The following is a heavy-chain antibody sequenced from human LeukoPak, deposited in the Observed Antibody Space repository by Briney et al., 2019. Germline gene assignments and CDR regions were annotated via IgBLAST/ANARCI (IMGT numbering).Heavy chain of an antibody. CDR1: GYSISSGYY. J-gene: IGHJ3*02. CDR3: ARLLGSYGGNAFDI. D-gene: IGHD4-23*01. V-gene: IGHV4-38-2*02. CDR2: IYYSGST. Sequence: PSETLSLTCTVSGYSISSGYYWGWIRQPPGEGLERIGSIYYSGSTYYNPSLKSRVTISVDTSKNQFSLKLSSVTAADTAVYYCARLLGSYGGNAFDIWGQGTMVTVSS.